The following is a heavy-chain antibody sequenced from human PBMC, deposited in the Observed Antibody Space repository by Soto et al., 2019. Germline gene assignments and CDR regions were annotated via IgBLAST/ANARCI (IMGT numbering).Heavy chain of an antibody. CDR1: GGSFGSSAYY. J-gene: IGHJ5*02. CDR2: INSSVST. Sequence: SETLSLTCTVSGGSFGSSAYYWGWILRAPGKGLEWIGSINSSVSTFSNPSLKSRVTLSVDTSKNQFSLKLTSVTAADTALYYCSGSAPEGCDRWGKGNMVNVSS. CDR3: SGSAPEGCDR. V-gene: IGHV4-39*01.